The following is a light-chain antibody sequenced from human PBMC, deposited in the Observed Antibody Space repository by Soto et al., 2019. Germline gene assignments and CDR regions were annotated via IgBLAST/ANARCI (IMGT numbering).Light chain of an antibody. CDR2: GNS. CDR3: QSYDSSLSGYV. V-gene: IGLV1-40*01. J-gene: IGLJ1*01. CDR1: SPNIGAGYD. Sequence: QSVLTQPPSVSGAPGQRVTISCTGSSPNIGAGYDVHWYQQLPGTAPKLLIYGNSNRPSGVPDRFSGSKSGTSASLAITGLQAEDEADSYCQSYDSSLSGYVFGTGTKLTVL.